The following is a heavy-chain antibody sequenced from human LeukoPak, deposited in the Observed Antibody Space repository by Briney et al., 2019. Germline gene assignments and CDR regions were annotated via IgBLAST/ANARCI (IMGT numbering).Heavy chain of an antibody. V-gene: IGHV4-38-2*02. Sequence: SETLSLTCTVSGYSISSGYYWGWIRQPPGKGLEWIGSIYHSGSTYYNPSLKGRVTISVDTSKNQFSLKLSSVPAAATAVYYCARASHRSHDTISGMDVSGHGTTLIASS. CDR1: GYSISSGYY. D-gene: IGHD3-9*01. CDR2: IYHSGST. J-gene: IGHJ6*02. CDR3: ARASHRSHDTISGMDV.